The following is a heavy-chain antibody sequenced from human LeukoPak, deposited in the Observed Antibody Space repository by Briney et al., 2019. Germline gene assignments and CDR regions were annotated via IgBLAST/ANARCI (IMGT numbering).Heavy chain of an antibody. CDR2: LYTGGST. V-gene: IGHV3-53*01. CDR1: GFLVGDNY. J-gene: IGHJ4*02. Sequence: PGGSLRLSCAASGFLVGDNYMHWLRQAPGKGLEWVSVLYTGGSTYYADSGKGRFTISRDNSKNTLYLQMNSLRVEDTAVYYCARDHWNYHAFDYWGQGTLVTVSS. CDR3: ARDHWNYHAFDY. D-gene: IGHD1-7*01.